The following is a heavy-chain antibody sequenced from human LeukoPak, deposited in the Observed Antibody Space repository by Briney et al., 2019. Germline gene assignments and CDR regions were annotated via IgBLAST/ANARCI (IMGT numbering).Heavy chain of an antibody. CDR3: TTLRTTVTTNY. D-gene: IGHD4-11*01. Sequence: GGSLRLSCAASGFTFSNAWMSWDSQAPGKGREWVGRIKSKTDGGTTDYAAPVKGRFTISRDDSKNTLYLQMNSLKTEDTAVYYCTTLRTTVTTNYWGQGTLVTVSS. J-gene: IGHJ4*02. CDR1: GFTFSNAW. V-gene: IGHV3-15*01. CDR2: IKSKTDGGTT.